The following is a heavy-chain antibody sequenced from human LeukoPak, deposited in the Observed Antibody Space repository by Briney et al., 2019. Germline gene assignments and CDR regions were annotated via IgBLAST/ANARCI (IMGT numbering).Heavy chain of an antibody. Sequence: SETLSLTCTVSGGSISSYYWSWIRQPPGKGLEWIGYIYYSGSTNYNPSLKSRVTISVDTSKNQFSLKLSSVTAADTAVYYCARHQAMVTPYYFDYWGQGTLVTVPS. CDR2: IYYSGST. V-gene: IGHV4-59*08. CDR1: GGSISSYY. J-gene: IGHJ4*02. CDR3: ARHQAMVTPYYFDY. D-gene: IGHD5-18*01.